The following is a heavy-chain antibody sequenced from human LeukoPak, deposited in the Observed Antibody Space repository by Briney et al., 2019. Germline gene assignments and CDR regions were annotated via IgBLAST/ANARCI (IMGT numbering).Heavy chain of an antibody. Sequence: ASVKASCKASGYTFTSYAMNWVRQAPGQGLEWMGWINTNTGNPTYAQGFTGRFVFSLDTSVSTAYLQISSLKAEDTAVYYCARDERRGYSYGNWFDPWGQGTLVTVSS. J-gene: IGHJ5*02. V-gene: IGHV7-4-1*02. D-gene: IGHD5-18*01. CDR2: INTNTGNP. CDR1: GYTFTSYA. CDR3: ARDERRGYSYGNWFDP.